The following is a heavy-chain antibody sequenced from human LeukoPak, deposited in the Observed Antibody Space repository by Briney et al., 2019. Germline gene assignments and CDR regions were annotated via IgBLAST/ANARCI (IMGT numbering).Heavy chain of an antibody. CDR3: ARASSGYYYLGWFDP. D-gene: IGHD3-22*01. J-gene: IGHJ5*02. V-gene: IGHV4-34*01. Sequence: SETLSLTCAVYGGSFSGYYWSWVRQPPGKGLEWIGEINHSGNTNYNPSLKSRVTISVDTSKNQFSLKLSSVTAADTAVYYCARASSGYYYLGWFDPWGQGTLVTVSS. CDR2: INHSGNT. CDR1: GGSFSGYY.